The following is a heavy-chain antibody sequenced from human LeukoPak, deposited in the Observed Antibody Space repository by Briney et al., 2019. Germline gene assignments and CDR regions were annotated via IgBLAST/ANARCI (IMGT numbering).Heavy chain of an antibody. D-gene: IGHD3-22*01. Sequence: SQTLSLTCTVSGGSISSGGYYWSWIRQHPGKGLEWIGYIYYSGSTYYNPSLKSRVTISVDTSKNQFSLKLSSVTAADTAVYYCAREREIVVDTGGYYYYYGMGVWGQGTTVTVSS. CDR2: IYYSGST. CDR1: GGSISSGGYY. CDR3: AREREIVVDTGGYYYYYGMGV. V-gene: IGHV4-31*03. J-gene: IGHJ6*02.